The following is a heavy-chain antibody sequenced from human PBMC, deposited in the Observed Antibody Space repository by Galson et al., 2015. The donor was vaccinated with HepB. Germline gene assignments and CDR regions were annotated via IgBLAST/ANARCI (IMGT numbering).Heavy chain of an antibody. Sequence: SLRLSCAASGFTFSRYAMHWVRQAPGKGLEWVAVISYDGSNKYYADSVKGRFTISRDNSKNTLYLQMNSLRAEDTAVYYCAREAGITGTRTYFDYWGQGTLVTVSS. CDR1: GFTFSRYA. CDR2: ISYDGSNK. V-gene: IGHV3-30-3*01. D-gene: IGHD1/OR15-1a*01. CDR3: AREAGITGTRTYFDY. J-gene: IGHJ4*02.